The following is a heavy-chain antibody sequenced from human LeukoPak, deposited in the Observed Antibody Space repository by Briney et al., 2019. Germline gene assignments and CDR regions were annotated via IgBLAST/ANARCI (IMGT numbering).Heavy chain of an antibody. CDR3: ARESYHSSSWYVSYYYYGMDV. D-gene: IGHD6-13*01. Sequence: SVKVSCKASGGTFSSYAISWVRQAPGQGLEWMGRIISILGIANYAQKFQGRVTITADKSTSTAYMELSSLRSEDTAVYYCARESYHSSSWYVSYYYYGMDVWGQGTTVTVSS. CDR1: GGTFSSYA. V-gene: IGHV1-69*04. J-gene: IGHJ6*02. CDR2: IISILGIA.